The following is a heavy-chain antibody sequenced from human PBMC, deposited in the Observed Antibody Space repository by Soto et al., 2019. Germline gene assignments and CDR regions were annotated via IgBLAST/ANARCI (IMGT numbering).Heavy chain of an antibody. CDR1: GFTFSNAW. Sequence: EVQLVESGGGLVKPGGSVRLSCAASGFTFSNAWMSWVRQAPGKGLEWVGRIKSKSAGGTTEYDAPVKDRFTISRDDSKHTLYLQMNSLKIGDTAVYYCARGHRSSGKIFDSWGQGTLVTVSS. CDR2: IKSKSAGGTT. J-gene: IGHJ4*02. CDR3: ARGHRSSGKIFDS. D-gene: IGHD3-22*01. V-gene: IGHV3-15*01.